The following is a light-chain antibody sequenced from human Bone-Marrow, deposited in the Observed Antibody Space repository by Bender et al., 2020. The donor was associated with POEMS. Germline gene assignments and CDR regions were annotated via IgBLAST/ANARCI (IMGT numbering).Light chain of an antibody. V-gene: IGLV1-44*01. CDR2: SNY. J-gene: IGLJ3*02. Sequence: QSVLSQPPSASGTPGQRVTISCSGSSSNIGDNTVDWYQQLPGTAPRLVVYSNYQRPSGVPARFSGSKSGTSASLAISDIQSEDEGDYYCSSWDDSLSGWVFGGGTKLTVL. CDR3: SSWDDSLSGWV. CDR1: SSNIGDNT.